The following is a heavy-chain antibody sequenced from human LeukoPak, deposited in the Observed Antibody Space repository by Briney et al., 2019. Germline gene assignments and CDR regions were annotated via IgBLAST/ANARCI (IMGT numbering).Heavy chain of an antibody. J-gene: IGHJ4*02. D-gene: IGHD1-26*01. Sequence: SGGSLRLSCAASGFTFSSYAMSWVRQAPGKGLEWVSGISGSGDNTYYADSVKGRFTISRDNSKNTLYLQMNSLRAEDTAVYYCAKGLGLFDYWGQGTLVTVSS. CDR2: ISGSGDNT. V-gene: IGHV3-23*01. CDR1: GFTFSSYA. CDR3: AKGLGLFDY.